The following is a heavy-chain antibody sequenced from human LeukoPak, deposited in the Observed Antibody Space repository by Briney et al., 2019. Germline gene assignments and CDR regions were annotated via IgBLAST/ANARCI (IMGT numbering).Heavy chain of an antibody. J-gene: IGHJ4*02. V-gene: IGHV4-61*02. CDR2: IYTSGST. Sequence: SQTLSLTCTVSGGSISSGSYYWSWIRQPAGKGLEWIGRIYTSGSTNYNPSLKSRVTISVDTSKNQFSLKLSSVTAADTAVYYCARDITYGSGSYYNEYYFDYWGQGTLVTVSS. D-gene: IGHD3-10*01. CDR1: GGSISSGSYY. CDR3: ARDITYGSGSYYNEYYFDY.